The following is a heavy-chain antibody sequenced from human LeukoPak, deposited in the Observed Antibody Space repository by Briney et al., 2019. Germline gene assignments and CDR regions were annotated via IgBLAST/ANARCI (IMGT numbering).Heavy chain of an antibody. CDR2: IYYSGST. D-gene: IGHD3-10*01. V-gene: IGHV4-39*07. J-gene: IGHJ3*02. Sequence: SETLSLTCTVSGGSISSSSYYWGWIRQPPGKGLEWIGSIYYSGSTNYNPSLKSRVTISVDTSKNQFSLKLSSVTAADTAVYYCARRWNMVRGVDPDAFDIWGQGTMVTVSS. CDR3: ARRWNMVRGVDPDAFDI. CDR1: GGSISSSSYY.